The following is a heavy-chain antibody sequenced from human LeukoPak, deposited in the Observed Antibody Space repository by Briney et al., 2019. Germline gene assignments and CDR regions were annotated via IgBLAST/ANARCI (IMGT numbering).Heavy chain of an antibody. CDR1: GYTFTSYG. D-gene: IGHD3-3*01. CDR3: ARDHSPPGDFWSGYYSALDYYYGMGV. Sequence: ASVKVSCKASGYTFTSYGISWVRQAPGQGLEWMGWISAYNGNTNYAQKLQGRVTMTTDTSTSTAYMELRSLRSDDTAVYYCARDHSPPGDFWSGYYSALDYYYGMGVWGQGTTVTVSS. V-gene: IGHV1-18*01. CDR2: ISAYNGNT. J-gene: IGHJ6*02.